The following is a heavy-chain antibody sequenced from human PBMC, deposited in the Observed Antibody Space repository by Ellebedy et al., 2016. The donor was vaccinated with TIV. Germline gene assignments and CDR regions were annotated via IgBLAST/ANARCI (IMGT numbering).Heavy chain of an antibody. V-gene: IGHV3-33*01. CDR1: GFTMSNYG. Sequence: PGGSLRLSCAASGFTMSNYGRAWVRQAPEKGLEGVAGIFYDGNEIFYADSVKGRFTISRDNSNNTLYLQVNSLRADDTDVYSCAREAITVVRERILVFRSYFDSWGQGTLVIVSS. CDR2: IFYDGNEI. D-gene: IGHD3-10*01. J-gene: IGHJ4*02. CDR3: AREAITVVRERILVFRSYFDS.